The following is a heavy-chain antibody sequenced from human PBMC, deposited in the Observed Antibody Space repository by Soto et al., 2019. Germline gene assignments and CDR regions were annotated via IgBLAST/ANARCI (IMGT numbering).Heavy chain of an antibody. Sequence: PSETLSLTCTVSGGSISSGGYYWSWLRQHPGKGLEWIGYIYYSGSTYYNPSLKSRVTISVDTSKNQFSLKLSSVTAADTAVYYCARVGQLAYCGGDCYSAEYYFDYWGQGTLVTVSS. D-gene: IGHD2-21*02. CDR2: IYYSGST. V-gene: IGHV4-31*03. CDR1: GGSISSGGYY. CDR3: ARVGQLAYCGGDCYSAEYYFDY. J-gene: IGHJ4*02.